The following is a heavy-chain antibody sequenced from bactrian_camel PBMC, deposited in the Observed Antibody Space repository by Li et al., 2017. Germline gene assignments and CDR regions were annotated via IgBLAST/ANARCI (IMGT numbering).Heavy chain of an antibody. J-gene: IGHJ4*01. CDR2: IRRDDLT. D-gene: IGHD1*01. Sequence: DVQLVESGGGSVQTGGSLRLSCAPSGLSVSDFSMAWFRQSPGKEREAVAAIRRDDLTAYTDSVKGRFTISQDNAKNVMSLEMNDLKPEDTAMYYCAAKRSQTSLYCNTGRMVGSYAYWGQGTQVTVS. CDR3: AAKRSQTSLYCNTGRMVGSYAY. V-gene: IGHV3S67*01. CDR1: GLSVSDFS.